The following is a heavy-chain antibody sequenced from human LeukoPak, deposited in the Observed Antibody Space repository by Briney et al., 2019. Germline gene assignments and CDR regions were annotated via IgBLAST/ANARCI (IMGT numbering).Heavy chain of an antibody. D-gene: IGHD3-3*01. V-gene: IGHV3-33*06. CDR3: AKDSNEFGDSQLDF. J-gene: IGHJ4*02. CDR1: GFTFSDFG. Sequence: PGGSLTASCAASGFTFSDFGVHWVRQAPGKGLEWVAVIWSDGSHKYYDDSVKGRFTISRDNSKSTLYLQMNDLRAGDTAVYYCAKDSNEFGDSQLDFWGQGTLVTVSS. CDR2: IWSDGSHK.